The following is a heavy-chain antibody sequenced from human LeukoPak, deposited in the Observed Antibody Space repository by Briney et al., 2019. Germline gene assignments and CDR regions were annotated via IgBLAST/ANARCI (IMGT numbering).Heavy chain of an antibody. Sequence: GRSLRLSCAASGFTFSSYGMHWVRQAPGKGLEWVAVIWYGGSNKYYADSVKGRFTISRDNSKNTLYLQMNSLRAEDTAVYFCARGSDSSDWVHSYWGQGTLVTVSS. CDR2: IWYGGSNK. D-gene: IGHD6-19*01. V-gene: IGHV3-33*08. J-gene: IGHJ4*02. CDR3: ARGSDSSDWVHSY. CDR1: GFTFSSYG.